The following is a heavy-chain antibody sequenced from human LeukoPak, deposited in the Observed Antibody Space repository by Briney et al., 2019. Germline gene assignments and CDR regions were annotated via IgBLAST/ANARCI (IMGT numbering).Heavy chain of an antibody. Sequence: GGSLRLSCAASGFKFDDYGMSWVRQAPGKGLEWVCDINWNGAWTGYADSAKGRFTISRDNAKNSLYLQMNSLRAEDTALYYCAGYYYDSSRGFDLWGQGTLVTVSA. CDR3: AGYYYDSSRGFDL. J-gene: IGHJ5*02. CDR2: INWNGAWT. V-gene: IGHV3-20*04. CDR1: GFKFDDYG. D-gene: IGHD3-22*01.